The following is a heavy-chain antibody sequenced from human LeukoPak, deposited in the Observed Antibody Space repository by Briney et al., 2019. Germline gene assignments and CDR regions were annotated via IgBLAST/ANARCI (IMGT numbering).Heavy chain of an antibody. D-gene: IGHD1-26*01. CDR1: GGSFSGYY. V-gene: IGHV4-34*01. CDR3: ARDRRLKSGSYSYYYYGMDV. J-gene: IGHJ6*02. CDR2: INHSGST. Sequence: SETLSLTCAVYGGSFSGYYWSWIRQPPGKGLEWIGEINHSGSTNYNPSLKSRVTISVDTSKNQFSLKLSSVTAADTAVYYCARDRRLKSGSYSYYYYGMDVWGQGTTVTVSS.